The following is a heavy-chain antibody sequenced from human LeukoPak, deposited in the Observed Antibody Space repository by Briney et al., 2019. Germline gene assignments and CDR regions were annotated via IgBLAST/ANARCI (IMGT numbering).Heavy chain of an antibody. J-gene: IGHJ4*02. CDR1: GGTFSSYA. CDR2: INVANGDT. Sequence: GASVKVSCKASGGTFSSYAGHWVRQAPGQRLEWMGWINVANGDTGYSQKFQDRVTITRDTSASTGYMEMNSLISEDTAVYYCTSKPRGESRPFDYWGQGTLVTVSS. V-gene: IGHV1-3*01. CDR3: TSKPRGESRPFDY. D-gene: IGHD3-16*01.